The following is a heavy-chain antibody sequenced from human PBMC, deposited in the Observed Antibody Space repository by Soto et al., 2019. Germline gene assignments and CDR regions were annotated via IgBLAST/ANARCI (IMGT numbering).Heavy chain of an antibody. CDR1: GGSFSSYA. J-gene: IGHJ6*02. CDR3: ARWSSSVPFGYYYNGIDV. D-gene: IGHD6-6*01. V-gene: IGHV1-69*06. CDR2: IIPIFGTA. Sequence: GASVKVSCNASGGSFSSYAISWVRQAPGQGLEWMGGIIPIFGTANYAQKCQGRVTITADKSTSTAYMELSSLRSEDTAVYYCARWSSSVPFGYYYNGIDVWRQGTTVTVAS.